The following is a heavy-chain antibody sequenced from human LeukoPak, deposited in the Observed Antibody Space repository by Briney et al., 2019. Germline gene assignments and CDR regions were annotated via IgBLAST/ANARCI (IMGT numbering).Heavy chain of an antibody. CDR1: GFTVSSNY. Sequence: PGGSLRLSCAAYGFTVSSNYMNWVRQAPGKGLEWVSVIYSGGTTYSADSVKGRFTISRDNSKNTLYLQMNSLGAEDTAVYYCARELHLGQGTLVTVSS. D-gene: IGHD1-26*01. J-gene: IGHJ4*02. V-gene: IGHV3-66*02. CDR3: ARELH. CDR2: IYSGGTT.